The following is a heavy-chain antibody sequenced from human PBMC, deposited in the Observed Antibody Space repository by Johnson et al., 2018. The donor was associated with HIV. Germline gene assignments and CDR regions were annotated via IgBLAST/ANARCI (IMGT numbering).Heavy chain of an antibody. V-gene: IGHV3-30-3*01. CDR3: ASSSLRNEGGWGAFDV. J-gene: IGHJ3*01. CDR1: GFTFRSYA. D-gene: IGHD1-1*01. CDR2: ISYDGSNK. Sequence: QVQLVESGGGVVQPGRSLRLSCAGSGFTFRSYAMQWVRQAPGKGLEWVAVISYDGSNKYYADSVKGRFTIYRDNSKNTLYVQMNSLGAEDTAVYYCASSSLRNEGGWGAFDVWGQGTMVTVSS.